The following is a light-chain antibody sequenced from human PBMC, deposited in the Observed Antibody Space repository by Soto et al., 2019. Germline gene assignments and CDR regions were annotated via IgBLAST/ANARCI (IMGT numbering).Light chain of an antibody. CDR2: DVS. Sequence: QSALTQPRSVSGSPGQSVTISCTGTSSDVGAYNYVSWYQQHPGKAPKFLIYDVSKRPSGVPDRFSGSKSDNTASLTISGLQAEDEADYYCCSYAGNYSHVFGTGTKVTVL. V-gene: IGLV2-11*01. CDR1: SSDVGAYNY. CDR3: CSYAGNYSHV. J-gene: IGLJ1*01.